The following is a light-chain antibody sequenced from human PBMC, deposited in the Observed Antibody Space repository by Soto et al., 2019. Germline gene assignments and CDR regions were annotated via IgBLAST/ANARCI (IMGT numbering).Light chain of an antibody. CDR3: SSYAGSVYV. CDR1: SSDVGAYNY. CDR2: DVS. J-gene: IGLJ1*01. V-gene: IGLV2-8*01. Sequence: QSVLPQPPSASGSPGESVSISCTGTSSDVGAYNYVSWYQQHPGKAPKLMIYDVSKRPSGVPDRFSGSKSGSTASLTVSGLQAEDEADYYCSSYAGSVYVFGTGTKVTVL.